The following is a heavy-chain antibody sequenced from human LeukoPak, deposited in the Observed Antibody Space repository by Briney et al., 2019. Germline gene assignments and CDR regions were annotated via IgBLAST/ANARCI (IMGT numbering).Heavy chain of an antibody. CDR3: ARSPPLYDSSGYYHEGSFDI. CDR2: TYYRSKWYN. Sequence: SQSLSLTCAISGDSVSSNSAAWNWIRQSPSRGLEWLGRTYYRSKWYNDYAVSVESRITMNPDTSKNHFSLQLNSVTPEDTAVYYCARSPPLYDSSGYYHEGSFDIWGQGTMVTVSS. V-gene: IGHV6-1*01. J-gene: IGHJ3*02. CDR1: GDSVSSNSAA. D-gene: IGHD3-22*01.